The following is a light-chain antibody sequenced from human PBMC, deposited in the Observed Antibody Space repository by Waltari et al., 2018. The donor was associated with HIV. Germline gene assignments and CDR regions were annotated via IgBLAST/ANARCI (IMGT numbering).Light chain of an antibody. CDR2: SNN. V-gene: IGLV1-44*01. Sequence: QSVLTQPPSASGAPGQSVIISCSGSSSNIGSKTVTWYRQPPGTAPKLLIYSNNQRPSGVPDRFSGSKSGTSASLAIMGLQSGDEADYYCAAWEDSLNGPNYVFGSGTTVTGL. CDR1: SSNIGSKT. CDR3: AAWEDSLNGPNYV. J-gene: IGLJ1*01.